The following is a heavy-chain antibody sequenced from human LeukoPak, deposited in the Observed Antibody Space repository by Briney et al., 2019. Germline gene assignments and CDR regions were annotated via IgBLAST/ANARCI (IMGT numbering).Heavy chain of an antibody. D-gene: IGHD2-15*01. CDR2: INQSGSS. J-gene: IGHJ4*02. CDR3: ARGRPYCSGGSCYPYYFDY. CDR1: SGSFSDYY. V-gene: IGHV4-34*01. Sequence: SETLSLTCAVYSGSFSDYYWTWIRQSPGKGLECIGEINQSGSSKYNPSLKSRVTISVDTSKNQFSLKLNSVTAADTAVYYCARGRPYCSGGSCYPYYFDYWGQGTLVTVSS.